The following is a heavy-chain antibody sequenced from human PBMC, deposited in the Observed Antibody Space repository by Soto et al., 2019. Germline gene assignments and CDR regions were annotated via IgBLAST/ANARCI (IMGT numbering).Heavy chain of an antibody. CDR3: ERDSSNYYDSSGYYLALDY. Sequence: QVQLVQSGAEVKKPGSSVKVSCKASGGTFSSYAISWVRQAPGQGLEWMGGIIPIFGTANYAQKFQGRVTITADESTSTAYMELSSMRSENTAVYYCERDSSNYYDSSGYYLALDYWGQGTLVTVSS. D-gene: IGHD3-22*01. V-gene: IGHV1-69*01. CDR2: IIPIFGTA. J-gene: IGHJ4*02. CDR1: GGTFSSYA.